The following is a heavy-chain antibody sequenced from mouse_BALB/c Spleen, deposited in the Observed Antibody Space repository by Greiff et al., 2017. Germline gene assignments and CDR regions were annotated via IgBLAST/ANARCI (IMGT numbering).Heavy chain of an antibody. D-gene: IGHD2-4*01. J-gene: IGHJ1*01. CDR1: GYTFTDYN. CDR3: ARGESTMITTWYFDV. Sequence: DVQLQESGPELVKPGASVKISCKASGYTFTDYNMHWVKQSHGKSLEWIGYIYPYNGGTGYNQKFKSKATLTVDNSSSTAYMELRSLTSEDSAVYYCARGESTMITTWYFDVWGAGTTVTVSS. CDR2: IYPYNGGT. V-gene: IGHV1S29*02.